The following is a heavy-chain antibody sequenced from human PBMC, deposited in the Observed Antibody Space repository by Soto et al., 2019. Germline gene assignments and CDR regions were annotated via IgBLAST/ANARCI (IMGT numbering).Heavy chain of an antibody. J-gene: IGHJ4*02. D-gene: IGHD3-22*01. CDR3: ARDPDSSGYYYVAADY. CDR1: GFTFSSYA. Sequence: GGSLRLSCAASGFTFSSYAMHWVRQAPGMGLEWVAVISYDGSNKYYADSVKGRFTISRDNSKNTLYLQMNSLRAEDTAVYYCARDPDSSGYYYVAADYWGQGTLVTVSS. CDR2: ISYDGSNK. V-gene: IGHV3-30-3*01.